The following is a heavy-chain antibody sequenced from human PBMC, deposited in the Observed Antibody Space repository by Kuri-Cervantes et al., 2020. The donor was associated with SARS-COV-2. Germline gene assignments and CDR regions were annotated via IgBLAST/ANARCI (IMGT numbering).Heavy chain of an antibody. J-gene: IGHJ4*02. CDR2: IYTSGST. Sequence: SETLSLTCTVSGGSISSYYWSWIRQPAGKGLEWIGRIYTSGSTNYNPSLKSRVTISVDTSKNQFSLKLSSVTAADTAVYYCARVNTAMDQLDLLDYWGQGTLVTVSS. V-gene: IGHV4-4*07. CDR1: GGSISSYY. CDR3: ARVNTAMDQLDLLDY. D-gene: IGHD5-18*01.